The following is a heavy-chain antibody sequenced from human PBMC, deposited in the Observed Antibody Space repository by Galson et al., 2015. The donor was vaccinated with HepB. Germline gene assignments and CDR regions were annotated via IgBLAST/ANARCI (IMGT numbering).Heavy chain of an antibody. CDR2: IWYDGSNK. J-gene: IGHJ5*02. Sequence: SLRLSCAASGFAFSNYGMHWVRQAPGKGLEWVAGIWYDGSNKHYADSVKGRFTISRDNSKNTLYLQMDSLRAEDTALYYCARHPTACYDFWSGYSDNWFDPWGQGTLVIVSS. V-gene: IGHV3-33*01. D-gene: IGHD3-3*01. CDR3: ARHPTACYDFWSGYSDNWFDP. CDR1: GFAFSNYG.